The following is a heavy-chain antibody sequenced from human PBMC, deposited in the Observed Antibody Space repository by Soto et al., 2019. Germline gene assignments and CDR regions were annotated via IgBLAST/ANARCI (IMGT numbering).Heavy chain of an antibody. Sequence: PSETLSLTCAVYGGSSSGYYWSWIRQPPGKGLEWIGEINHSGSTNYNPSQKSRVTISVDTSKNQFSLKLSSVTAADTAVYYFATLGGGTYYDFWSGYKNWFDPWGQGTLVTVSS. CDR1: GGSSSGYY. D-gene: IGHD3-3*01. CDR2: INHSGST. V-gene: IGHV4-34*01. CDR3: ATLGGGTYYDFWSGYKNWFDP. J-gene: IGHJ5*02.